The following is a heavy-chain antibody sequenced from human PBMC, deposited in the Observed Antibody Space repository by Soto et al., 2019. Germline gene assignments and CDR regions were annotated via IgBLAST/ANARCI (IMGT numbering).Heavy chain of an antibody. D-gene: IGHD6-13*01. CDR2: INHYGTT. V-gene: IGHV4-34*01. J-gene: IGHJ6*02. CDR3: ARGDPGTAAGGTYYYGLDV. Sequence: SETLSLTCAVYGGSFRGLYWTWIRQLPGKGLEWIWEINHYGTTNYNPSLKSRVNISVDTTKNQFSLKLSSVTAADTAVYYCARGDPGTAAGGTYYYGLDVWGQGTTVTVSS. CDR1: GGSFRGLY.